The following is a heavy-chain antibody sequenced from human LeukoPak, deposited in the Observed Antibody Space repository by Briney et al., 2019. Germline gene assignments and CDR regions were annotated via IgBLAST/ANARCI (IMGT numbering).Heavy chain of an antibody. J-gene: IGHJ4*02. Sequence: VASVTVPCKASGYTFTSYAMNWVRQAPGQGLEWMGWINTNTGNPTYAQGFTGRFVFSLDTSVSTAYLQISSLKAEDTAVYYCARVTFGGVRGVIITIDYWGQGTLVTVSS. CDR3: ARVTFGGVRGVIITIDY. CDR2: INTNTGNP. CDR1: GYTFTSYA. V-gene: IGHV7-4-1*02. D-gene: IGHD3-10*01.